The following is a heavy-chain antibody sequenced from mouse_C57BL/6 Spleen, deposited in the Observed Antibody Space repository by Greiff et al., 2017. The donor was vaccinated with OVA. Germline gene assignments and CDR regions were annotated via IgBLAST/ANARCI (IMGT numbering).Heavy chain of an antibody. Sequence: QVQLQQPGAELVKPGASVKLSCKASGYTFTSYWMHWVKQRPGQGLEWIGMIHPNSGSTNYNEKFKSKAPMTVDKSSSTAYMQLSSLTSEDSAVYYCARRVDWDDYYAMDYWGQGTSVTVSS. CDR1: GYTFTSYW. V-gene: IGHV1-64*01. D-gene: IGHD4-1*01. CDR2: IHPNSGST. CDR3: ARRVDWDDYYAMDY. J-gene: IGHJ4*01.